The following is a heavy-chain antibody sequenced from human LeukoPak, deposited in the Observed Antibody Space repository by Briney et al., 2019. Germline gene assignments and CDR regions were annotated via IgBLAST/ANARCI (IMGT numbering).Heavy chain of an antibody. V-gene: IGHV3-30*02. CDR1: GFIFSSYG. Sequence: GGSLRLSCAASGFIFSSYGMHWVRQAPGKGLEWVAVIWYDGSNKYYADSVKGRFTISRDNSKNTLYLQMNSLRAEDTAVYYCAKDSRMSDYYGSGSPGIDYWGQGTLVTVSS. D-gene: IGHD3-10*01. CDR3: AKDSRMSDYYGSGSPGIDY. J-gene: IGHJ4*02. CDR2: IWYDGSNK.